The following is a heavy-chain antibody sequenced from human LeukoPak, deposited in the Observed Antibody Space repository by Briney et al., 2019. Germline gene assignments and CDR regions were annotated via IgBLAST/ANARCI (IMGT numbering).Heavy chain of an antibody. J-gene: IGHJ4*02. Sequence: GGSLRLSCAASGFTFSAYSMNWVRQARGKGLEWVSFISSRSDAIYYADSLKGRFTISRDNAKNSLFLQMNSLRAEDTAIYYCAREDPGRIAADCWGQGTLVTVSS. CDR2: ISSRSDAI. CDR1: GFTFSAYS. CDR3: AREDPGRIAADC. V-gene: IGHV3-48*01. D-gene: IGHD2-15*01.